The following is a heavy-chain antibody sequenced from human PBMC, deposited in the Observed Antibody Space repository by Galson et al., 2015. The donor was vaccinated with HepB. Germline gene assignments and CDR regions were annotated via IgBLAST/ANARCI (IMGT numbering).Heavy chain of an antibody. J-gene: IGHJ2*01. V-gene: IGHV3-7*01. CDR2: IKQDGSEE. CDR1: GFSFRSYW. D-gene: IGHD1-7*01. Sequence: SLRLSCAASGFSFRSYWMSWVRQAPGKGLEWVADIKQDGSEEYYVDSVKGRFAIFRDNARNSLYLQMNSLRAEDTVVYFCARDTGVSRTDDWSFVLWGRGSQVTVSS. CDR3: ARDTGVSRTDDWSFVL.